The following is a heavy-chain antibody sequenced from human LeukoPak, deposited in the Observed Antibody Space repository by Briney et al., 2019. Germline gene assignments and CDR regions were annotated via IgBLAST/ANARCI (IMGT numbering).Heavy chain of an antibody. D-gene: IGHD5-18*01. Sequence: SVKVSCKASGGTFSSYAISWVGQAPGQGLEWMGGIIPIFGTANYAQKFQGRVTITADESTSTAYMELSSLRSEDTAVYYCARGQLWLQYYYYGMDVWGQGTTVTVSS. CDR3: ARGQLWLQYYYYGMDV. CDR2: IIPIFGTA. CDR1: GGTFSSYA. V-gene: IGHV1-69*01. J-gene: IGHJ6*02.